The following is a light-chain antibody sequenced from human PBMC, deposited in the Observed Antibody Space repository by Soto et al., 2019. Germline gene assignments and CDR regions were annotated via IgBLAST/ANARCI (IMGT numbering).Light chain of an antibody. CDR1: SGYSHYE. Sequence: QPVLTQPPSASASLGASVTLTCTLSSGYSHYEVDWYQQRPGKGPRFVMRVGTGGIVGSKGDGIPDRFSVLGSGLNRYLTIKDIQEEDESDYHCGADHGSGSNFVYVFGTGTKLTVL. J-gene: IGLJ1*01. CDR3: GADHGSGSNFVYV. V-gene: IGLV9-49*01. CDR2: VGTGGIVG.